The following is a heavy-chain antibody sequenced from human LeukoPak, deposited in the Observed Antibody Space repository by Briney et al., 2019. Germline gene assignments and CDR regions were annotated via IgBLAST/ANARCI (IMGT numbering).Heavy chain of an antibody. CDR2: IYYSGST. V-gene: IGHV4-31*03. CDR1: GGSISSGGYY. Sequence: SQTLSLTCTVSGGSISSGGYYWSWIRQHPGKGLEWIGYIYYSGSTYYNPSLKSRVTISVDTSKNQFSLKLSSVTAADTAVYYCARDRVNWFDPWGQGTLVTVSS. D-gene: IGHD3-10*01. CDR3: ARDRVNWFDP. J-gene: IGHJ5*02.